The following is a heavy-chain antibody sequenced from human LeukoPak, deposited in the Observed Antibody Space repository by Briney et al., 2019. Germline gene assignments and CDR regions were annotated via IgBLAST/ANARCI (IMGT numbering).Heavy chain of an antibody. D-gene: IGHD1-1*01. CDR1: GFTFSSYS. CDR3: ARTYKGRDAFDI. Sequence: GGSLRLSCAASGFTFSSYSMNWLRQAPGKGLEWVTSISSSSSYIYYADSVKGRFTISRDNAKNSLYLQMNSLRAEDTAVYYCARTYKGRDAFDIWGQGTMVTVSS. CDR2: ISSSSSYI. J-gene: IGHJ3*02. V-gene: IGHV3-21*01.